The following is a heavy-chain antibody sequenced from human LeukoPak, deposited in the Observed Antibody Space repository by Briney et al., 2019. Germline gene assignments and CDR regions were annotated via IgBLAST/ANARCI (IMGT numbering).Heavy chain of an antibody. CDR1: GYTLTELS. D-gene: IGHD6-13*01. Sequence: ASVKVSCKVSGYTLTELSMHWVRQAPGKGLEWMGRFDPEDGETIYAQKFQGRVTMTEDTSTNTVYMELSSLRSEDTAVYYCATQQLVRFVLRFQHWGQGTLATVSS. CDR3: ATQQLVRFVLRFQH. V-gene: IGHV1-24*01. J-gene: IGHJ1*01. CDR2: FDPEDGET.